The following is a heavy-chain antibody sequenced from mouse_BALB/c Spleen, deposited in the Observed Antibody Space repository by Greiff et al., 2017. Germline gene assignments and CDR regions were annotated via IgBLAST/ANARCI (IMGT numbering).Heavy chain of an antibody. CDR1: GFSLTSYG. CDR3: ASSAYYGYDQWFAY. CDR2: IWSGGST. V-gene: IGHV2-4-1*01. J-gene: IGHJ3*01. D-gene: IGHD2-9*01. Sequence: VQLQESGPGLVQPSQSLSITCTVSGFSLTSYGVHWVRQSPGKGLEWLGVIWSGGSTDYNAAFISRLSISKDNSKSQVFFKMNSLQADDTAIYYCASSAYYGYDQWFAYWGQGTLVTVSA.